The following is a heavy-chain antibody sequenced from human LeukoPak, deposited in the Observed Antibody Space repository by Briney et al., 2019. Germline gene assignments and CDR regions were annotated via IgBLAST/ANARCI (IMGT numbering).Heavy chain of an antibody. CDR1: GFTFTSHS. J-gene: IGHJ6*03. CDR2: ISSSSSAT. V-gene: IGHV3-48*04. Sequence: PGGSLRLSCAASGFTFTSHSMHWVRQAPGKGLEWVSHISSSSSATYYADSVKGRFTISRDNAKNSLYLQMNSLRAEDTAVYYCARDQGFSYYFYYMDVWGKGTTVTVSS. D-gene: IGHD3-3*01. CDR3: ARDQGFSYYFYYMDV.